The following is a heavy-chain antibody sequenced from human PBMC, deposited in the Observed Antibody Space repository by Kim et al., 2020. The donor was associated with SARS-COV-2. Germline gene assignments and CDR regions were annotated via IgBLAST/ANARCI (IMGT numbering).Heavy chain of an antibody. V-gene: IGHV3-48*03. D-gene: IGHD2-2*01. CDR2: ISSSGSTI. Sequence: GGSLRLSCAASGFTFSSYEMNWVRQAPGKGLEWVSYISSSGSTIYYADSVKGRFTISRDNAKNSLYLQMNSLRAEDTAVYYCARGDLGYCSSTSCSIPPLGFFDYWGQGTLVTVSS. J-gene: IGHJ4*02. CDR3: ARGDLGYCSSTSCSIPPLGFFDY. CDR1: GFTFSSYE.